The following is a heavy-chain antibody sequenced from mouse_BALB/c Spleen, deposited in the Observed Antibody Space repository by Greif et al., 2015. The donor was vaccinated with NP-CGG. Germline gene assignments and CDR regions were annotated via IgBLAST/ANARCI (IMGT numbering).Heavy chain of an antibody. CDR3: ARYDGYYYHAMDY. Sequence: EVQRVESGGGLVKPGGSLKLSCAASGFAFSSYDMSWVRQTPEKRLEWVAYISSGGGSTYYPDTVKGRFTISRDNAKNTLYLQMSSLKSEDTAMYYGARYDGYYYHAMDYWGQGTSVTVSS. J-gene: IGHJ4*01. D-gene: IGHD2-3*01. CDR1: GFAFSSYD. CDR2: ISSGGGST. V-gene: IGHV5-12-1*01.